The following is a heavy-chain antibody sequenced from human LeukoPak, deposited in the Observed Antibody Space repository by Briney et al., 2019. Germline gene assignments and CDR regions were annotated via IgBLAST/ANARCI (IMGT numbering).Heavy chain of an antibody. CDR2: IWYDGSNK. Sequence: GGSLRLSCAASGFTFSSYGMHWVRQAPGKGLEWVAVIWYDGSNKYYADSVKGRFTISRDNSKNTLYLQMNSLRAEDTAVYYCARVRCANGVCYSGWDYYYMDVWGKGTTVTVSS. D-gene: IGHD2-8*01. CDR3: ARVRCANGVCYSGWDYYYMDV. CDR1: GFTFSSYG. J-gene: IGHJ6*03. V-gene: IGHV3-33*01.